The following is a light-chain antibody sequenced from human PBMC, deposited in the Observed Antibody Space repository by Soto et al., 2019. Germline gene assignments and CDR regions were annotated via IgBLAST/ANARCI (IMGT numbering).Light chain of an antibody. J-gene: IGKJ5*01. CDR2: VAS. CDR1: QSISGY. CDR3: QQYNSYSLIT. Sequence: DIQVTQSPSSLSASVGDRVTISCRASQSISGYLNWYQQKPGKAPKLLIYVASNLQSGVPSRFSGSGSGTEFTLTISSLQPDDFATYYCQQYNSYSLITFGQGTRLEIK. V-gene: IGKV1-5*01.